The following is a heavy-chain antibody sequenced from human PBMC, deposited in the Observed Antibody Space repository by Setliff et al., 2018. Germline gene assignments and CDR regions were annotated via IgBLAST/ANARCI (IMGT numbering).Heavy chain of an antibody. CDR2: ISPYNGNT. CDR1: GYTFTRHG. V-gene: IGHV1-18*04. CDR3: ARSSDSGYYHRRDAFDI. Sequence: EASVKVSCKASGYTFTRHGINWLRQAPGQGLEWLGWISPYNGNTKYARTVQDRIRMTTDTSTTTSYMELSGLRSDDTAVYFCARSSDSGYYHRRDAFDIWGQGTRVTVSS. J-gene: IGHJ3*02. D-gene: IGHD3-3*01.